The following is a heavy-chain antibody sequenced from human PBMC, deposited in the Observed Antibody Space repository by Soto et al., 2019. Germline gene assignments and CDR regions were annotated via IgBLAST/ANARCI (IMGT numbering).Heavy chain of an antibody. V-gene: IGHV3-23*01. CDR3: ARVASDYINSVDH. J-gene: IGHJ4*02. Sequence: DVQLLESGGGLVQPGGSLRLSSAASGFTFNPYAMTWVRQAPGKGLEWVSAIGGSGGNRYYAGSVRGRFTISRDNSKDTVDLQMNSLRVEDTAVYYCARVASDYINSVDHWGQGILVSVAS. CDR1: GFTFNPYA. CDR2: IGGSGGNR. D-gene: IGHD4-4*01.